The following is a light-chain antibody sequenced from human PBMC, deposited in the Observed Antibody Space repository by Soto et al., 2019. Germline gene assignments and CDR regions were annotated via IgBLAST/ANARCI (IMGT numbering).Light chain of an antibody. CDR2: AAS. CDR3: QKYNSAPWT. J-gene: IGKJ1*01. Sequence: DIEMTQSPSSLSASVGDRVTITCRASQGIINYLAWYQQKPGKVPKLLIYAASTLQSGVPSRFSGSGSGTDFTLTISSLQPEDVATYYCQKYNSAPWTFGQRTKVDNK. CDR1: QGIINY. V-gene: IGKV1-27*01.